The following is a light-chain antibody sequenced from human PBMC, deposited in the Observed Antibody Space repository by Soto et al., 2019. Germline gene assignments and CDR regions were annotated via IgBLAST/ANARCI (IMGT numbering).Light chain of an antibody. J-gene: IGLJ2*01. CDR2: DVT. CDR3: CSYAGTYTWI. V-gene: IGLV2-11*01. Sequence: SVLTQPRSVSGSPGQSVTISCTGASNNVGGYNYVSWYQHHPGKVPQLIIYDVTKRPSGVPDRFSGSKSGNTASLTISGLQVEDEADYYCCSYAGTYTWIFGGGTKVTVL. CDR1: SNNVGGYNY.